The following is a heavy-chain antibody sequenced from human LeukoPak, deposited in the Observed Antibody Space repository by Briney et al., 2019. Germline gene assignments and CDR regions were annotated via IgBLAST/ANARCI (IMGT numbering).Heavy chain of an antibody. J-gene: IGHJ2*01. V-gene: IGHV3-21*01. CDR1: GFTFSSYA. CDR3: ASVGPTTGGSYWYFDL. CDR2: ISSSSSYI. D-gene: IGHD2-8*02. Sequence: GGSLRLSCAASGFTFSSYAMSWVRQAPGKGLEWVSSISSSSSYIYYADSVKGRFTISRDNARNSLYLQMNSLRAEDTAVYYCASVGPTTGGSYWYFDLWGRGTLVTVSS.